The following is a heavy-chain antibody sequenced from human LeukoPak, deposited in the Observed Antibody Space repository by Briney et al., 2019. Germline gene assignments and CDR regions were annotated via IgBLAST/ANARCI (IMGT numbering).Heavy chain of an antibody. D-gene: IGHD4-17*01. CDR3: ARDPPTTVTVFDY. Sequence: GGSLRLSCAASGFTFSSYSMNWVRQAPGKGLEWVSYISSSSSTIYYADSVKGRFTISRDNAKNSLYLQMNSLRAEDTAVYYCARDPPTTVTVFDYWGQGTLVTVSS. V-gene: IGHV3-48*01. CDR1: GFTFSSYS. CDR2: ISSSSSTI. J-gene: IGHJ4*02.